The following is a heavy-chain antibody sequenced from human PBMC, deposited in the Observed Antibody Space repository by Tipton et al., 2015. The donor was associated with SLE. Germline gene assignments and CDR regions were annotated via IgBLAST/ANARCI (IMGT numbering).Heavy chain of an antibody. Sequence: TLSLTCTVSGGSISGSNYYWGWIRQSPGKGLEWIGEINHSGITNYNPSLKSRLTISVDTSKNQFSLKLSSVTAADTAVYYCAISGAYRAGDAFDIWGQGTMVTVSS. CDR1: GGSISGSNYY. J-gene: IGHJ3*02. CDR3: AISGAYRAGDAFDI. V-gene: IGHV4-39*07. CDR2: INHSGIT. D-gene: IGHD1-26*01.